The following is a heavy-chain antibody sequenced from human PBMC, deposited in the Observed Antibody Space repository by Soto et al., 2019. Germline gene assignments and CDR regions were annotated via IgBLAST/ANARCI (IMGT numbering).Heavy chain of an antibody. D-gene: IGHD1-1*01. J-gene: IGHJ4*02. Sequence: GGSLRLSCAASGVTLSSVAMAWVRQAPGKGLEWVSSITDSGGSTDYADSVKGRFTISRDNSRNTLYLQMNSLRADDTAVYYCAKLYWNPRYFDYWGQGTRVTVSS. V-gene: IGHV3-23*01. CDR1: GVTLSSVA. CDR2: ITDSGGST. CDR3: AKLYWNPRYFDY.